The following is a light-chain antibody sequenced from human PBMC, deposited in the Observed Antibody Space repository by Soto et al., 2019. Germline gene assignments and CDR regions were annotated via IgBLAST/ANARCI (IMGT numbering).Light chain of an antibody. CDR3: GTWDSSLSAYV. CDR2: EVS. CDR1: SSDIGGYNY. V-gene: IGLV2-14*01. J-gene: IGLJ1*01. Sequence: QSVLTQPASVSGSPGQSITISCTGTSSDIGGYNYVSWYQQHPGKAPKLMIYEVSSRPSGVSNRFSGSKSGNTASLTISGLQAEDEADYFCGTWDSSLSAYVFGTGTKVTVL.